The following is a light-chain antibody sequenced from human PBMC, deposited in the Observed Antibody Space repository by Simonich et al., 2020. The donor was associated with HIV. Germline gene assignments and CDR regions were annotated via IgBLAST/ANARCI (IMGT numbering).Light chain of an antibody. CDR2: DAS. CDR3: QQYGSSPPYT. CDR1: QSVSSY. Sequence: EIVLTQSPATLSLSPGERATLSCRASQSVSSYLAWDQQKPGPAPRLLIYDASNRATGIPDRFSGSGSGTDFTLTISRLEPEDFAVYYCQQYGSSPPYTFGQGTKLEIK. V-gene: IGKV3-20*01. J-gene: IGKJ2*01.